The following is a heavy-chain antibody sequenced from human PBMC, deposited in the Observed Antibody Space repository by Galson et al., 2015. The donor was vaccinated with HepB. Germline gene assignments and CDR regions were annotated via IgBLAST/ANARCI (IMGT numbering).Heavy chain of an antibody. CDR1: GFTFSSYS. V-gene: IGHV3-21*01. J-gene: IGHJ6*03. Sequence: SLRLSCAASGFTFSSYSMNWVRQAPGKGLEWVSSISSSSSYIYYADSVKGRFTISRDNAKNSLYLQMNSLRAEDTAVYYCASRGGLGSYYYYYYMDVWGKGTTVTVSS. CDR3: ASRGGLGSYYYYYYMDV. D-gene: IGHD6-19*01. CDR2: ISSSSSYI.